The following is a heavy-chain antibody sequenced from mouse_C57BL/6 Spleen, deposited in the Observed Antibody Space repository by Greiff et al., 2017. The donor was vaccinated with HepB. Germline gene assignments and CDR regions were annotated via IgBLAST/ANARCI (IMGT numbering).Heavy chain of an antibody. CDR3: TIITTVVATVDY. V-gene: IGHV1-15*01. D-gene: IGHD1-1*01. CDR1: GYTFTDYE. CDR2: IDPETGGT. J-gene: IGHJ2*01. Sequence: VQLQQSGAELVRPGASVTLSCKASGYTFTDYEMHWVKQTPVHGLEWIGAIDPETGGTAYNQKFKGKAILTADKSSSTAYMELRSLTSEDSAVYYCTIITTVVATVDYWGQGTTLTVSS.